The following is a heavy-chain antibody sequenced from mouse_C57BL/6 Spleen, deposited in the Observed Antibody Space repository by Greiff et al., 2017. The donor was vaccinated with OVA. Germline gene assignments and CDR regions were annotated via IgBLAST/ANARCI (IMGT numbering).Heavy chain of an antibody. CDR2: IDPSDSET. J-gene: IGHJ2*01. CDR3: ASWGEFNY. Sequence: VQLQQPGAELVRPGSSVKLSCKASGYTFTSYWMHWVKQRPRQGLEWIGNIDPSDSETHYNQKFKDKATLTVDKSSSTAYMQLSSLTSEDSAVYYCASWGEFNYWGQGTTLTVSS. CDR1: GYTFTSYW. V-gene: IGHV1-52*01.